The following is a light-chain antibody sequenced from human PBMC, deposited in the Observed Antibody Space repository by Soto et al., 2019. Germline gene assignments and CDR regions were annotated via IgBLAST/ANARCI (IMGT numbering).Light chain of an antibody. CDR1: SSDIGSYNL. V-gene: IGLV2-23*01. J-gene: IGLJ2*01. Sequence: QSALTQPAPVSGSPGQSITISCTGSSSDIGSYNLVSWYQHHPGKAPKLMIYEGTNRPSGVSNRFSGSKSGNTASLTISGLQAEDEADYYCCSYARGSTLIFGGGTKVTVL. CDR3: CSYARGSTLI. CDR2: EGT.